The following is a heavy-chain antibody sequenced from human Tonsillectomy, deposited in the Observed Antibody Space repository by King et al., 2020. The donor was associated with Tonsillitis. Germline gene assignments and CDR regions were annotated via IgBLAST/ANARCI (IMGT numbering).Heavy chain of an antibody. D-gene: IGHD6-19*01. Sequence: LVQSGAEVKKPGASVKVSCKASGYTFNDYYIHWVRQDPGQGLEWMGWINPNSGDTKYGQKFQDRVTMTRDTSINTAYMELSRLTSDDTAVYYCARDLLEAVAVYFFADWGQGTLVTVSS. V-gene: IGHV1-2*02. CDR1: GYTFNDYY. J-gene: IGHJ4*02. CDR2: INPNSGDT. CDR3: ARDLLEAVAVYFFAD.